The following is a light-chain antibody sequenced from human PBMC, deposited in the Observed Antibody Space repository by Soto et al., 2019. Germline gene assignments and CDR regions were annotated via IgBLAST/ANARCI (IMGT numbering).Light chain of an antibody. J-gene: IGKJ2*01. V-gene: IGKV3-15*01. CDR2: DAS. CDR1: QSVSTK. Sequence: EMVLTQSPATLSVSPGERATLSCRASQSVSTKLAWYQQKRGQAPRLLIYDASTRATDIPERFSGSGAGTEFTLTISSLQSEDFAVHYCQQYNSWPLFGQGTKLEIK. CDR3: QQYNSWPL.